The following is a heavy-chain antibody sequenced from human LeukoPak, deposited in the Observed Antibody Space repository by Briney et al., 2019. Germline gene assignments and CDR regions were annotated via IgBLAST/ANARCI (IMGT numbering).Heavy chain of an antibody. CDR1: GFTFSSYA. Sequence: GGSLRLSCAASGFTFSSYAMSWVRQAPGKGLEWVSAISGSGGSAYYADSVKGRFTISRDNSKNTLSLQMNSLRAEDTAVYYCAKDRSLSSDWYGRVDYWGQGTLVSVSS. CDR2: ISGSGGSA. V-gene: IGHV3-23*01. J-gene: IGHJ4*02. D-gene: IGHD6-13*01. CDR3: AKDRSLSSDWYGRVDY.